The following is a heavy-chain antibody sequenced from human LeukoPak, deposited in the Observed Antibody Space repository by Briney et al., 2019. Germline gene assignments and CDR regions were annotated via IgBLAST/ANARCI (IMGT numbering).Heavy chain of an antibody. V-gene: IGHV1-18*01. D-gene: IGHD3-22*01. CDR2: ISAYNGNT. CDR3: ARDTAGDYYDSGGYYSSFDY. CDR1: GYTFTSYG. J-gene: IGHJ4*02. Sequence: ASVKVSCKASGYTFTSYGISWVRQAPGQGLEWMGWISAYNGNTNYAQKLQGRVTMTTDTSTSTAYMELRSLRSDDTAVYYCARDTAGDYYDSGGYYSSFDYWGQGTLVTVSS.